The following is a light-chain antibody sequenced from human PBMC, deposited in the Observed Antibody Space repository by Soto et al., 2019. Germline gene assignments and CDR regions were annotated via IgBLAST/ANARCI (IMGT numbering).Light chain of an antibody. V-gene: IGKV3-20*01. CDR2: AAS. CDR1: QNIRTNF. Sequence: VLTQSPGTLSLSPGERATLSCRASQNIRTNFLAWYQQKPGQAPGLLIYAASSRATGVPDRFSGSGSGTDFALTISRLEPVDFAVYYCHQYDTAPRTFGQGTKVDIK. J-gene: IGKJ1*01. CDR3: HQYDTAPRT.